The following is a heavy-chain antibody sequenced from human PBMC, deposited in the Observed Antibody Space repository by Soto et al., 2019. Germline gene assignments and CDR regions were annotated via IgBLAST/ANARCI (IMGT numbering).Heavy chain of an antibody. J-gene: IGHJ4*02. Sequence: PSETLSLTCAVSGGSISSGGYSWSWIRQPPGEGLEWIGYIYHSGSTYYNPSLKSRVTISVDRSKNQFSLKLSSVTAADTAVYYCARGGVHGYFDYWGQGTLVTVSS. V-gene: IGHV4-30-2*01. CDR3: ARGGVHGYFDY. D-gene: IGHD3-10*01. CDR1: GGSISSGGYS. CDR2: IYHSGST.